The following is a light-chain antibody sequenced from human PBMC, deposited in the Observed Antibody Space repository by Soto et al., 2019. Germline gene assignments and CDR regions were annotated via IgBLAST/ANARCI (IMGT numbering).Light chain of an antibody. J-gene: IGKJ5*01. CDR3: QQADSFPLAT. V-gene: IGKV1D-12*01. CDR2: SAS. Sequence: IQMTQSPSSVSASVGDRVTITCRASQGISSWLVWYQQKPGKAPKLLIYSASSLQSGVPSRFSGSGSGTDFTLSISSLQPEDFATYYCQQADSFPLATFGQGTRLEIK. CDR1: QGISSW.